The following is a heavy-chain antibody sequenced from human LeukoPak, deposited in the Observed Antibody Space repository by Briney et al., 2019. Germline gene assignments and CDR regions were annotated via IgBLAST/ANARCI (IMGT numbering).Heavy chain of an antibody. CDR1: GFTFSAYA. CDR2: LSSDGGRS. J-gene: IGHJ4*02. Sequence: GGSLRLSCSSSGFTFSAYAMYWVRQAPGKGLEYVSGLSSDGGRSFYADSVKGRFTISRDNSKNTLYLQMSSLRAEDTAIYYCVKITSVTGGDCWGQGTRLTVSS. D-gene: IGHD1-1*01. V-gene: IGHV3-64D*09. CDR3: VKITSVTGGDC.